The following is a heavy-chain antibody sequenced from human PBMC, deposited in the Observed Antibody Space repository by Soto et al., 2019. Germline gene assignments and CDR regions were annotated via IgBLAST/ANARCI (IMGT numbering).Heavy chain of an antibody. CDR3: ARDWYSGTYYADF. CDR1: GFTFSKYA. J-gene: IGHJ4*02. Sequence: QMKLVESGGGVVQPGRSLRLSCAVSGFTFSKYAMHWVRQAPGKGLEWVAIISGDVSSRYYADSVKGRFTISRDNSRNTLYLQMNSLRAEDTAVYYCARDWYSGTYYADFWGQGTLVTVSS. D-gene: IGHD1-26*01. CDR2: ISGDVSSR. V-gene: IGHV3-30*04.